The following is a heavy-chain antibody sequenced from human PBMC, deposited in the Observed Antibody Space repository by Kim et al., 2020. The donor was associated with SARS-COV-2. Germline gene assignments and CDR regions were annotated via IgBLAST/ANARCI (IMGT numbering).Heavy chain of an antibody. CDR3: NRGDSTGYGMDV. Sequence: GGSLRLSCAASGFTFSSYGMHWVRQAPGKGLEWVAVISYDGSNKYYADSVKGRFTISRDNSKNTLYLQMNSLRAEDTAVYYCNRGDSTGYGMDVWGQGTTVTVSS. D-gene: IGHD2-21*02. J-gene: IGHJ6*02. V-gene: IGHV3-30*03. CDR2: ISYDGSNK. CDR1: GFTFSSYG.